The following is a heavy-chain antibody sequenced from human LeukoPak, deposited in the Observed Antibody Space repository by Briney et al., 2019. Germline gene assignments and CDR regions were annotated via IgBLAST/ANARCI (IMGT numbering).Heavy chain of an antibody. Sequence: GRSLRLSCAASGFTFSNYGMNWVRQAPGRGLEWVSGIRGNGITTYYADSVKGRFTISRDNSKNTVYLQMNSLRAEDTAIYYCAKDDRWLQYNDWGQGTLVTVSS. CDR1: GFTFSNYG. D-gene: IGHD5-24*01. V-gene: IGHV3-23*01. J-gene: IGHJ4*02. CDR3: AKDDRWLQYND. CDR2: IRGNGITT.